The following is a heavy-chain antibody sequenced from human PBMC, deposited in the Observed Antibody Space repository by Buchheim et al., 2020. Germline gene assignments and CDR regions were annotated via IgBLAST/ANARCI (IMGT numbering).Heavy chain of an antibody. D-gene: IGHD3-22*01. CDR2: ISTDGRAK. CDR1: GFTFSSFG. J-gene: IGHJ4*02. CDR3: AKELSSSGYYSYFDY. V-gene: IGHV3-30*18. Sequence: VLLVESGGGVVQPGRSLRLSCAASGFTFSSFGMHWVRQAPGKGPEWVAVISTDGRAKYYADSVKGRFTISRDNSKNTLYLQMDSLRAEDTAVYYCAKELSSSGYYSYFDYWGQGTL.